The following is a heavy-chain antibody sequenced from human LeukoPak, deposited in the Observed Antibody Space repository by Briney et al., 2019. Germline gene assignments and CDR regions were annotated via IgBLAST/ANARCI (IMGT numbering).Heavy chain of an antibody. Sequence: SETLSLTCTVSGYSIRSGYYWSWIRQPPGKGLEWIGYIYYSGGTNYNPSLKSRVTISVDTSKNQFSLKLSSVTAADTAVYYCARGWPYCSSTSCYTDYWGQGTLVTVSS. D-gene: IGHD2-2*02. CDR2: IYYSGGT. V-gene: IGHV4-61*01. J-gene: IGHJ4*02. CDR3: ARGWPYCSSTSCYTDY. CDR1: GYSIRSGYY.